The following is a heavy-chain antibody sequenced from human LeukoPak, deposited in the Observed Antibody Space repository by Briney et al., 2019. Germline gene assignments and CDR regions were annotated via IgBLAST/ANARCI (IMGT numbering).Heavy chain of an antibody. CDR1: GGSFSGYY. V-gene: IGHV4-34*01. CDR3: ARIRGSSTSCYYRFYFYYGMDV. Sequence: SETLSLTCAVYGGSFSGYYWSWIRQPPGKGLEWIGEINHSGSTNYNPSLKSRVTIPVDTSKNQFSLKLSSVTAADTAVYYCARIRGSSTSCYYRFYFYYGMDVWGQGTTVTVSS. J-gene: IGHJ6*02. D-gene: IGHD2-2*01. CDR2: INHSGST.